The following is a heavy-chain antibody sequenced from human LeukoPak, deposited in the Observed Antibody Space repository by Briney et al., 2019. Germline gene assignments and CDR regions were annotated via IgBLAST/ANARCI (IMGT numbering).Heavy chain of an antibody. J-gene: IGHJ4*02. CDR3: ARKSYYHDSGSYSKSYYFDY. V-gene: IGHV3-11*06. Sequence: GGSLRLSCAASGFTFTDFCMSWIRQPPGKGLEWLSDISRSSTDTNYADSVKGRFTISRDNAKNSLFLQLNSLRAEDTAVYYCARKSYYHDSGSYSKSYYFDYWGQGTLVTVSS. CDR2: ISRSSTDT. D-gene: IGHD3-10*01. CDR1: GFTFTDFC.